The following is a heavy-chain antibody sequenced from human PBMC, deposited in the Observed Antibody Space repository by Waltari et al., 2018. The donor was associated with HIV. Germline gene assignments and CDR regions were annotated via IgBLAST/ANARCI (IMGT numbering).Heavy chain of an antibody. CDR2: VNQGGNT. J-gene: IGHJ4*02. D-gene: IGHD2-2*01. CDR3: ARRRQVVSQPFDY. Sequence: QVQLQQWGAGLLTPSATLSHTCGINGGSLSPYYWTWVRQSPGKGLEWIGEVNQGGNTKYNPSLKSPVSISFDTSKDQFSLHLESVTAADTAVYYCARRRQVVSQPFDYWGQGSLVTVSS. V-gene: IGHV4-34*02. CDR1: GGSLSPYY.